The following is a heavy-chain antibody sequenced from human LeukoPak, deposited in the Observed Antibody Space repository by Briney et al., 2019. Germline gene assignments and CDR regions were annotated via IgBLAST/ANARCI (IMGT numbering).Heavy chain of an antibody. Sequence: SETLSLTCTVSGGSISSGSYYWSWIRQPAGKGLEWIGRIYTSGSTNYNPSLKSRVTISVDTSKNRFSLKLSSVTAADTAVYYCARGGGYRSLDVWGKGTTVTVSS. D-gene: IGHD5-24*01. CDR3: ARGGGYRSLDV. V-gene: IGHV4-61*02. J-gene: IGHJ6*04. CDR1: GGSISSGSYY. CDR2: IYTSGST.